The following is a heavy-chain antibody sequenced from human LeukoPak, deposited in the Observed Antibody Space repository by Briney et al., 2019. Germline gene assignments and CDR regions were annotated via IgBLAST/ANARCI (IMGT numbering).Heavy chain of an antibody. CDR1: GFTFSNHG. V-gene: IGHV3-7*01. CDR2: IKPDGTEK. Sequence: GGSLRLSCAASGFTFSNHGMHWVRQAPGKGLEWVANIKPDGTEKQYVDSVKGRLTISRDNAKNSLYLQMNSLRVDDTAVYYCATTTRSRSWDYWGQGTLVTVSS. J-gene: IGHJ4*02. D-gene: IGHD1-1*01. CDR3: ATTTRSRSWDY.